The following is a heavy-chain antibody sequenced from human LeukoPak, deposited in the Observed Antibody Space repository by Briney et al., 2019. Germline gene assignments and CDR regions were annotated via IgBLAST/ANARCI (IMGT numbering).Heavy chain of an antibody. V-gene: IGHV1-2*02. D-gene: IGHD3-3*01. Sequence: ASVKVSCKASGYTFTGYYMHWVRQAPGQGLEWMGWINPNSGGTNYAQKFQGRVTMTRDTSISTAYMELSRLRSDDTAVYYCARDGYDFWSLGSSNWLDPWGQGTLVTVSS. CDR3: ARDGYDFWSLGSSNWLDP. J-gene: IGHJ5*02. CDR2: INPNSGGT. CDR1: GYTFTGYY.